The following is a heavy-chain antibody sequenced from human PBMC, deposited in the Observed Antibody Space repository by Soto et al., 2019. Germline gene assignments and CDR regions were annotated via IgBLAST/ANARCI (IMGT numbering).Heavy chain of an antibody. CDR3: ARDLTMVRGVITSFDY. V-gene: IGHV4-38-2*02. J-gene: IGHJ4*02. D-gene: IGHD3-10*01. Sequence: SATLSLTPASSGYSLSSRYYWGWIRPPLWKGLEWIGSIYHSGSTYYNPSLKSRVTISVDTSKNQFSLKLSSVTAADTAVYYCARDLTMVRGVITSFDYWGQGTLVTVSS. CDR1: GYSLSSRYY. CDR2: IYHSGST.